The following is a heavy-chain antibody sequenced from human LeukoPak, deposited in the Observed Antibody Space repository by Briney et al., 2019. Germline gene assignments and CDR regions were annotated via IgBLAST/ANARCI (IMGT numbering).Heavy chain of an antibody. Sequence: GASVKVSCKASGGTFSSYAISWVRQAPGQGLEWMGGIIPIFGTANYAQKFQGRVTITADESTSTAYMELSSLRSEGTAVYYCARAVLYSSSWSPIEYWGQGTLVTVSS. CDR1: GGTFSSYA. CDR3: ARAVLYSSSWSPIEY. J-gene: IGHJ4*02. V-gene: IGHV1-69*01. D-gene: IGHD6-13*01. CDR2: IIPIFGTA.